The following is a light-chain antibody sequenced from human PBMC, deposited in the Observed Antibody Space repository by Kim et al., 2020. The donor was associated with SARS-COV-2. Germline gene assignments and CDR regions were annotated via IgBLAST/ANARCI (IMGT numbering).Light chain of an antibody. CDR3: QQLNTYPYT. Sequence: IQLTQSPSFLSASVGDRVTITCRASQGISSFLAWYQQKPGTAPKLLIYAASTLQSGVPSRFSGSGSGTDFTLTISSLQPEDFATYFCQQLNTYPYTFGQGTKLEIK. CDR2: AAS. J-gene: IGKJ2*01. V-gene: IGKV1-9*01. CDR1: QGISSF.